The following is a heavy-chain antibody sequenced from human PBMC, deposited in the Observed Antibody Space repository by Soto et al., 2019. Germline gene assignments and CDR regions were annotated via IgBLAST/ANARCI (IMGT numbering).Heavy chain of an antibody. CDR3: ARVPTDILRSVDPRYNWFDP. CDR2: ISAYNGNT. Sequence: ASVKVSCKASGYTFTSYGISWVRQAPGQGLEWMGWISAYNGNTNYAQKLQGRVTMTTDTSTSTAYMELRSLRSDDTAVYYCARVPTDILRSVDPRYNWFDPWGQGTLVTVSS. J-gene: IGHJ5*02. CDR1: GYTFTSYG. D-gene: IGHD3-9*01. V-gene: IGHV1-18*01.